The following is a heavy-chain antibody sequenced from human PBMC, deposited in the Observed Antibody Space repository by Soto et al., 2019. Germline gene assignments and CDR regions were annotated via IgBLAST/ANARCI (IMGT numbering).Heavy chain of an antibody. V-gene: IGHV4-30-4*08. Sequence: QVQLQQSGPGLVKPSQTLSLTCTVSGGCISYEYYHWTWIRQSPGKGLEWIGYIHYSGSIIYNPSFKSRVTISVDTSKNQFSLQLSSVTAADTAVYFCAREDDGGDRDYYGLDVWGQGTTVTVSS. CDR2: IHYSGSI. D-gene: IGHD2-21*02. CDR3: AREDDGGDRDYYGLDV. CDR1: GGCISYEYYH. J-gene: IGHJ6*02.